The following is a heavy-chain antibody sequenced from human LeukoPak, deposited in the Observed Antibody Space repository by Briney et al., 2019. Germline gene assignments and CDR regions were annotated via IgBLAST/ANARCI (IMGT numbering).Heavy chain of an antibody. CDR2: ISSSSSYI. CDR3: ARESYGDYGLDY. J-gene: IGHJ4*02. CDR1: GFRFSAYA. D-gene: IGHD4-17*01. Sequence: GGSLRLSCAASGFRFSAYAIDWVRQAPGKGLEWVSSISSSSSYIYYADSVKGRFTISRDNAKNSLYLQMNSLRAEDTAVYYCARESYGDYGLDYWGQGTLVTVSS. V-gene: IGHV3-21*01.